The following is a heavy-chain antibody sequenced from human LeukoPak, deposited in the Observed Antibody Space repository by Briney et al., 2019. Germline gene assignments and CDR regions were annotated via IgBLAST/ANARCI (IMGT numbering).Heavy chain of an antibody. J-gene: IGHJ4*02. D-gene: IGHD3-3*01. CDR3: ARDKWSGFDY. Sequence: SQTLSLTCTVSGGSISSGSYYWSWIRQPAGKGLEWIGRIYTSGSSNYNPSLKSRVTISVDTSKNQVPLKLSSVTAADTAVYYCARDKWSGFDYWGQGTLVTVSS. V-gene: IGHV4-61*02. CDR2: IYTSGSS. CDR1: GGSISSGSYY.